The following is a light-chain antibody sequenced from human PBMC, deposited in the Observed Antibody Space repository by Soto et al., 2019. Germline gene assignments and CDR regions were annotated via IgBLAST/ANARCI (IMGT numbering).Light chain of an antibody. J-gene: IGKJ4*01. CDR3: QQYSDWPLT. Sequence: EIVLTQSPGTLSLSPGERATLSCRASQSVSNYSVSWYQQKPGQAPRLLIYAASGRATGIPDRVSGSGSGTEFTLTISSLQSEDFAVYYCQQYSDWPLTFGGGTKVDIK. V-gene: IGKV3D-15*01. CDR1: QSVSNY. CDR2: AAS.